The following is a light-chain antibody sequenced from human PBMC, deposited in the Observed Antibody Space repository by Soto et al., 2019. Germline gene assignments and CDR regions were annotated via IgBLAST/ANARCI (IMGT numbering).Light chain of an antibody. CDR3: SSYTSISPGGEM. J-gene: IGLJ3*02. V-gene: IGLV2-14*01. CDR1: SDDIGGYNR. CDR2: EVT. Sequence: QSVLTQPAPVSGSPGQSNTLSCTGTSDDIGGYNRVSWYQQHPGKAPKLIIYEVTDRPSGVSNRFCGSKSGNTASLTISGLEAEDGEDYYSSSYTSISPGGEMFGRGTK.